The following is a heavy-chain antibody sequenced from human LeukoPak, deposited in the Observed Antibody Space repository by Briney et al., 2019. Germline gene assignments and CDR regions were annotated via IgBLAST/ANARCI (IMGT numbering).Heavy chain of an antibody. Sequence: PSETLSLTCTVSGGSINFYYWSWIRQPAGKGLEWIGRIYSTGSSNYSPSLKSRVTMSVDKSKNQFSLNLSSVTAADTAVYYCARGIADPYSFDSWGQGTLVTVSS. CDR3: ARGIADPYSFDS. J-gene: IGHJ4*02. D-gene: IGHD6-13*01. CDR1: GGSINFYY. V-gene: IGHV4-4*07. CDR2: IYSTGSS.